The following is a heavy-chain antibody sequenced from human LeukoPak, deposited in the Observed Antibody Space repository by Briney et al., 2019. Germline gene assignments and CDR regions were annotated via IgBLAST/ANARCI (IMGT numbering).Heavy chain of an antibody. J-gene: IGHJ4*02. CDR3: AIDLTATMGPY. Sequence: ASVKVSCKASGYTFTNYGISWVRQAPGQGLEWMGWISAYNGNTNYAQKLQGRVTMTEDTFTDTAYLELSSLRSEDTAVYYCAIDLTATMGPYWGQGTLVTVSS. V-gene: IGHV1-18*01. CDR2: ISAYNGNT. CDR1: GYTFTNYG. D-gene: IGHD3-10*01.